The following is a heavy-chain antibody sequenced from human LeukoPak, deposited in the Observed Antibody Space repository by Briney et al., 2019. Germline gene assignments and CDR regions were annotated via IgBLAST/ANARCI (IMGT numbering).Heavy chain of an antibody. V-gene: IGHV3-53*01. J-gene: IGHJ4*02. CDR2: IYSGGST. CDR1: GFSFSNYA. Sequence: GGSLRLSCAASGFSFSNYALHWVRQAPGKGLEWVAVIYSGGSTYYADSVKGRFTISRDNSKNTLYLQMNSLRAEDTAVYYCAREVPGGNSNWGQGTLVTVSS. CDR3: AREVPGGNSN. D-gene: IGHD4-23*01.